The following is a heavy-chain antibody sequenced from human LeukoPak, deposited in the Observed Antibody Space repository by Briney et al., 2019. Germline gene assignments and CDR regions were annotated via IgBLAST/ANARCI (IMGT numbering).Heavy chain of an antibody. Sequence: ASVKVSCKASGGTFSSYDISWVRQAPGQGLEWMGGIIPIFGTANYAQKFQGRVTITTDESTSTAYMELSSLRSEDTAVYYCARVGGGSYFGWFDPRGQGTLVTVSS. D-gene: IGHD1-26*01. CDR1: GGTFSSYD. V-gene: IGHV1-69*05. CDR3: ARVGGGSYFGWFDP. CDR2: IIPIFGTA. J-gene: IGHJ5*02.